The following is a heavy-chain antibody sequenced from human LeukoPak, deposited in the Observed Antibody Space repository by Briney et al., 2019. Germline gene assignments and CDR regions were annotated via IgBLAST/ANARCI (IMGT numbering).Heavy chain of an antibody. V-gene: IGHV4-59*08. J-gene: IGHJ4*02. D-gene: IGHD5-18*01. CDR1: GVSISGHY. CDR2: ISHSGDT. CDR3: ARRGWGSRDTAMPYFDY. Sequence: KPSETLSLTCSVSGVSISGHYWSWIRLPPGKGLEWIGYISHSGDTRYSPSLKSRVTISLDTSKNQFSLTLNSVTAADTAVYYCARRGWGSRDTAMPYFDYWGQGTLVTGPS.